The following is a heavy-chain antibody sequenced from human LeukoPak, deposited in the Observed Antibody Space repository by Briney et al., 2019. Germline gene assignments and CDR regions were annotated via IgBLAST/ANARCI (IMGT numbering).Heavy chain of an antibody. Sequence: SETLSLTCTVSGGSISSYYWSWIRQPPGKGLEWIGYIYYSGSTNYNPSLKSRVTISVDTSKNQFSLKLSSVTAAGTAVYYCARDWRGLWQQLDYWGQGTLVTVSS. V-gene: IGHV4-59*01. CDR3: ARDWRGLWQQLDY. D-gene: IGHD6-13*01. CDR2: IYYSGST. CDR1: GGSISSYY. J-gene: IGHJ4*02.